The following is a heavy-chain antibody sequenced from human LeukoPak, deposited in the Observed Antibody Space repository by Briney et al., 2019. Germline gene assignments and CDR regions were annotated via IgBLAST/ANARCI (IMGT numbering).Heavy chain of an antibody. Sequence: ASVKVSCTVSGYTLTELSMHWVRQAPGKGLEWMGGFDPEDGETIYAQKFQGRVTMTEDTSTDTAYMELSSLRSEDTAVYYCATEGPRVQLWSSYYYGMDVWGQGTTVTVSS. V-gene: IGHV1-24*01. CDR2: FDPEDGET. CDR3: ATEGPRVQLWSSYYYGMDV. CDR1: GYTLTELS. D-gene: IGHD5-18*01. J-gene: IGHJ6*02.